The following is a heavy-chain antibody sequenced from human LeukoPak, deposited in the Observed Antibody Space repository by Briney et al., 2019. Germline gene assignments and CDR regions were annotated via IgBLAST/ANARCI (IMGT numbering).Heavy chain of an antibody. Sequence: SQTLSLTCAVSGGSISSGDYYWSWIRQPPGKGLEWIGYIYYSGSTNYNPSLKSRVTISVDTSKNQFSLKLSSVTAADTAVYYCARGGATTTRAVPYFDYWGQGTLVTVSS. CDR3: ARGGATTTRAVPYFDY. V-gene: IGHV4-61*08. CDR1: GGSISSGDYY. D-gene: IGHD1-26*01. CDR2: IYYSGST. J-gene: IGHJ4*02.